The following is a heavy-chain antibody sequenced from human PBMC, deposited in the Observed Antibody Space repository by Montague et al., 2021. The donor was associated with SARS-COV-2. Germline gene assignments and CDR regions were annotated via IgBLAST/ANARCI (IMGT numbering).Heavy chain of an antibody. CDR2: IYWDDDK. V-gene: IGHV2-5*02. D-gene: IGHD1-26*01. J-gene: IGHJ3*02. Sequence: PALVKPTQTLTLTCTFSGFSLSTSGVGVGWIRQPPGKALEWLALIYWDDDKRYSPSPKSRLTITKDTSKNQVVLTMTNMDPVDTATYYCSHRRGLLLSDAFDSWGQGTMVIVSS. CDR3: SHRRGLLLSDAFDS. CDR1: GFSLSTSGVG.